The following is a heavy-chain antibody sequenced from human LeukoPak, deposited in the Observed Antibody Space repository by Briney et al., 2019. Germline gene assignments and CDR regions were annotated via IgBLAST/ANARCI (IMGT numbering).Heavy chain of an antibody. CDR2: FDPEDGET. J-gene: IGHJ6*02. Sequence: GSSVNVSCKVSGYTLTELSMHWVRPAPGKGLEWMGGFDPEDGETIYAQKFQGRVTMTEDTSTNTAYMELSSLRSEDTAVYYCATDHSVFGGSYYYYYGMDVWGQGTTVTVSS. CDR3: ATDHSVFGGSYYYYYGMDV. CDR1: GYTLTELS. V-gene: IGHV1-24*01. D-gene: IGHD1-26*01.